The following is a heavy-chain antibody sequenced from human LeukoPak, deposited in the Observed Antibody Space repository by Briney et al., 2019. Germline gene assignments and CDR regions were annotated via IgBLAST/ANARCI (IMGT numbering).Heavy chain of an antibody. CDR2: ISGSGGNT. Sequence: GGSLRLSCAAPGFTFSSYAMTWVRQAPGKGLEWVSTISGSGGNTYYADSVQGRFTISRDNSKNTLYLQMNSLRTEDTAVYYCAKDGVGTDYYYYMDVWGKGTTVTVSS. J-gene: IGHJ6*03. V-gene: IGHV3-23*01. D-gene: IGHD3-3*01. CDR3: AKDGVGTDYYYYMDV. CDR1: GFTFSSYA.